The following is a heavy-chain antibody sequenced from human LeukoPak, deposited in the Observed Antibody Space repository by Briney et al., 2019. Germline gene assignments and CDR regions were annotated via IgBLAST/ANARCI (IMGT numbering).Heavy chain of an antibody. D-gene: IGHD1-26*01. Sequence: ASVKVSCKASGGTFSSYAISWVRQAPGQGLEWMGGIIPIFGTANYAQKFQGRVTITADESTSTAYMELSSLRSEDTAVYYCARAGSSWEIDNWLDPWGQGTLVTVSS. CDR1: GGTFSSYA. CDR2: IIPIFGTA. CDR3: ARAGSSWEIDNWLDP. V-gene: IGHV1-69*13. J-gene: IGHJ5*02.